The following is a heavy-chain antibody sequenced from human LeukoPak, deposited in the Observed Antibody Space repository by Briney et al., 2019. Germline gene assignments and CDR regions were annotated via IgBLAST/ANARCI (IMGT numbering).Heavy chain of an antibody. CDR1: GGYFSAYY. D-gene: IGHD3-22*01. V-gene: IGHV4-34*01. CDR3: ARGHPYYYDSSGYRKNFDY. J-gene: IGHJ4*02. CDR2: INHSGST. Sequence: SETLSLTCAVYGGYFSAYYWSWIRQPPGKGLEWIGEINHSGSTNYNPSLKSRVTIPVDTSKNQFSLKLSSVTAADTAVYYCARGHPYYYDSSGYRKNFDYWGQGTLVTVSS.